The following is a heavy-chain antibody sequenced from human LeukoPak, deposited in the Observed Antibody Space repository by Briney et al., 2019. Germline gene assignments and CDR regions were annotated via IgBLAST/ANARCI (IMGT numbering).Heavy chain of an antibody. CDR1: GYTFTGYY. CDR2: INPNGGGT. D-gene: IGHD3-3*01. J-gene: IGHJ6*03. Sequence: ASVKVSCKASGYTFTGYYMHWVRQAPGQGLEWMGWINPNGGGTNYVQKFQGRVTMTRDTSISTAYMELSRLRSDDTAVYYCARDSVNTQYYDFWSGRSKEVYYYYYMDVWGKGTTVTVSS. CDR3: ARDSVNTQYYDFWSGRSKEVYYYYYMDV. V-gene: IGHV1-2*02.